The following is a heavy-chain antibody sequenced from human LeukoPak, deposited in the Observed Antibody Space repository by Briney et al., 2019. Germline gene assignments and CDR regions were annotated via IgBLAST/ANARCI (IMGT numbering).Heavy chain of an antibody. J-gene: IGHJ3*02. CDR2: IKQDGSEK. CDR3: ARDIRQDSGYRSGWFDDAFDI. CDR1: GFTFSSYW. V-gene: IGHV3-7*01. Sequence: PGGSLRLSCAASGFTFSSYWMSWVRQAPGKGLEWVANIKQDGSEKYYVDSVKGRFTISRDNAKNSLYLQMNSLRAEDTAVYYCARDIRQDSGYRSGWFDDAFDIWGQGTMVTVSS. D-gene: IGHD6-19*01.